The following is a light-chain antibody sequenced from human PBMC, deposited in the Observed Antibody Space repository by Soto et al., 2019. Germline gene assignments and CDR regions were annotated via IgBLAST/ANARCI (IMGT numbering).Light chain of an antibody. CDR3: QQRFDWPKIT. CDR2: AAS. Sequence: ETVMTQSPVTLSVSPGDTATLSCRASQRVSSHLAWYQQRPGQAPRLLIKAASNRATGIPARFSGSGSGTDFTLTISSLEPEDFGVFYCQQRFDWPKITFGQGTRLEIK. J-gene: IGKJ5*01. CDR1: QRVSSH. V-gene: IGKV3-11*01.